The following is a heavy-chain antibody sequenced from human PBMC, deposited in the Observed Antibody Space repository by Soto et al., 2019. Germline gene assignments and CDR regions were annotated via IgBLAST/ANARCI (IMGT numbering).Heavy chain of an antibody. Sequence: EVQLVESGGGLVQPGGSLRLSCAASGFTFSNYWMSWVRQAPGKGLEWVANIKQDGSENYYVDSVKGRFTTSRDNTKNSFYLQMNSLRAVDTAVYYCAREHINGWKFDSWGRGTLVTVSS. D-gene: IGHD6-19*01. CDR2: IKQDGSEN. V-gene: IGHV3-7*01. CDR3: AREHINGWKFDS. CDR1: GFTFSNYW. J-gene: IGHJ4*02.